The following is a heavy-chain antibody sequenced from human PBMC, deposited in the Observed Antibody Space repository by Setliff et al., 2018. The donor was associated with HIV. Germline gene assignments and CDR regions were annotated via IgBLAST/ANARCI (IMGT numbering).Heavy chain of an antibody. J-gene: IGHJ5*02. CDR3: ARHGGGYCGSTSCYMFDP. D-gene: IGHD2-2*01. V-gene: IGHV5-51*01. CDR1: GYNFNNND. CDR2: MFVGDSDT. Sequence: GESLKISCKGLGYNFNNNDIGWVRQMPGKGLEWMAVMFVGDSDTSTDSPSFQGQVTFSVDKSISTTYLQWNSLKASDTAIYYCARHGGGYCGSTSCYMFDPWGQGTLVTVSS.